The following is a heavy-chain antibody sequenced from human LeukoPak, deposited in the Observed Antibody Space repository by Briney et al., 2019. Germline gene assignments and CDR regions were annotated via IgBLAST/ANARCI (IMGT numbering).Heavy chain of an antibody. CDR1: GFTFSDYY. D-gene: IGHD2-2*01. CDR2: ISSSGSTI. J-gene: IGHJ3*02. CDR3: ARDRRYCSSTSCSSDAFDI. Sequence: PGGSLRLSCAASGFTFSDYYMSWIRQAPGKGLEWVSYISSSGSTIYYADSVKGRFTISRDNAKNLLYLQMNSLRAEDTAVYYCARDRRYCSSTSCSSDAFDIWGQGTMVTVSS. V-gene: IGHV3-11*04.